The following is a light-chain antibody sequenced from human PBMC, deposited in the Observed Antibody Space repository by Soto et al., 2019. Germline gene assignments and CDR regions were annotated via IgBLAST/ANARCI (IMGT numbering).Light chain of an antibody. CDR1: NSNIGSYT. CDR2: NNN. V-gene: IGLV1-44*01. Sequence: QSVLTQPPSASGTPGQTVTISCSGTNSNIGSYTVNWYQQLPGMAPKLLIYNNNQRPSGVSDRFSGSKSGTSASLAISGLQSEDEADYYCAAWDTRLIALLFGGGTKLTVL. CDR3: AAWDTRLIALL. J-gene: IGLJ2*01.